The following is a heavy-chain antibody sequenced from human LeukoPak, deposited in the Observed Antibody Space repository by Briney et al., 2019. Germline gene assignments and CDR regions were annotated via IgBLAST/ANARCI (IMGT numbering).Heavy chain of an antibody. CDR3: ARIIFAGLRAFDK. Sequence: GASVKVSCKTSGYTFTSHDIHWVRQATGQDLEWLGWMNPNNGKAAYAQKFQGRITMTRNTAIRTAYMELNSLTSEDTAIYYCARIIFAGLRAFDKWGQGTMVTVSS. CDR1: GYTFTSHD. CDR2: MNPNNGKA. J-gene: IGHJ3*02. D-gene: IGHD3-10*01. V-gene: IGHV1-8*01.